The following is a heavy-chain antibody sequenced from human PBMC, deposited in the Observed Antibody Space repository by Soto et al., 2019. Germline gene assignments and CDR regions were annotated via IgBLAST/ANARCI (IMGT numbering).Heavy chain of an antibody. J-gene: IGHJ6*02. D-gene: IGHD3-10*01. V-gene: IGHV1-69*13. CDR2: IIPIFGTA. CDR3: AATLDSNSGSGYYGMDG. Sequence: GASVKVSCKASGGTFSSYAISWVRQAPGQGLEWMGGIIPIFGTASYAEKFQGRVTITADESTSTAYMEVSSLRSEDTAVYYCAATLDSNSGSGYYGMDGWGHGTTVTVSS. CDR1: GGTFSSYA.